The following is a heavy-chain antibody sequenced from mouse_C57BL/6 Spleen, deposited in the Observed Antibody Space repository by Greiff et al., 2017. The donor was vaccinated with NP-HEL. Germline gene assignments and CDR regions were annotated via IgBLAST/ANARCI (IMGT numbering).Heavy chain of an antibody. CDR2: IYPGDGDT. Sequence: QVQLKQSGPELVKPGASVKISCKASGYAFSSSWMNWVKQRPGKGLEWIGRIYPGDGDTNYNGKFKGKATLTADKSSSTAYMQLSSLTSEDSAVYFCARRAYYSTLGFDYWGQGTTLTVSS. D-gene: IGHD2-5*01. V-gene: IGHV1-82*01. CDR3: ARRAYYSTLGFDY. CDR1: GYAFSSSW. J-gene: IGHJ2*01.